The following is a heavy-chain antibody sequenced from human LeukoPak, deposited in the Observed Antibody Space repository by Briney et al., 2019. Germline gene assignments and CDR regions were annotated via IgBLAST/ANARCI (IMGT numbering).Heavy chain of an antibody. Sequence: SETLSLTCTVSGGSISNSDYYWGWIRQPPGKGLEWIGSIYYSGSTYYNPSLKSRVTISVDTSKNQFSLKLSSVTAAAVYYCARYRAPGSGRNRYFDYWGQGTLVTVSS. V-gene: IGHV4-39*01. J-gene: IGHJ4*02. CDR3: ARYRAPGSGRNRYFDY. CDR1: GGSISNSDYY. CDR2: IYYSGST. D-gene: IGHD3-10*01.